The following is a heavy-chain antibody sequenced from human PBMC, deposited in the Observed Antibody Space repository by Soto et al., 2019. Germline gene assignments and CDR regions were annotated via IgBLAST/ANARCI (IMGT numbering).Heavy chain of an antibody. Sequence: QVQLVESGGGVVQPGRSLRLSCAASGFTFSSYGMHWVRQAPGKGLEWVAVISYDGSNKYYADSVKGRFTISRDNSKNTLYLQMNSLRAEDTAVYYCAKDKARKARYYYYGMDVWGQGTTVTVSS. CDR3: AKDKARKARYYYYGMDV. V-gene: IGHV3-30*18. D-gene: IGHD6-6*01. CDR1: GFTFSSYG. CDR2: ISYDGSNK. J-gene: IGHJ6*02.